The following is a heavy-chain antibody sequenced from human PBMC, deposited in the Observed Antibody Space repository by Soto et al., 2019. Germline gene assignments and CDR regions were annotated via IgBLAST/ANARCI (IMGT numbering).Heavy chain of an antibody. V-gene: IGHV3-21*01. CDR2: ISSSSSYI. Sequence: GGSLRLSCAASGFTFSSYSMNWVRQAPGKGLEWVSSISSSSSYIYYADSVKGRFTISRDNAKNSLYLQMNSLRAEDTAVYYCARGFVVVPAASAEYFKHWGQGTLVTVSS. D-gene: IGHD2-2*01. J-gene: IGHJ1*01. CDR3: ARGFVVVPAASAEYFKH. CDR1: GFTFSSYS.